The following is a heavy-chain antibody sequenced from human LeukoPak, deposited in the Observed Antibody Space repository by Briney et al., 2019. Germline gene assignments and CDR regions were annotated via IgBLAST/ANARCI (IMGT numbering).Heavy chain of an antibody. D-gene: IGHD3-16*01. J-gene: IGHJ6*04. Sequence: GGSLRLSCAASGFTFSSYWMSWVRQAPGKGLEWVANIKQDGSEKYYVDSVKGRFTISRDNAKNSLFLQMDSLRAEDTAVYFCAKSTRAVMAMMDVWGKGTTVTVSS. CDR2: IKQDGSEK. V-gene: IGHV3-7*01. CDR1: GFTFSSYW. CDR3: AKSTRAVMAMMDV.